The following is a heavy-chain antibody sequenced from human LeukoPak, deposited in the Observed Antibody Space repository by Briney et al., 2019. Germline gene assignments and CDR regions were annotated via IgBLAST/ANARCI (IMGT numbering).Heavy chain of an antibody. D-gene: IGHD1-26*01. V-gene: IGHV1-69*01. CDR2: IIPIFGTA. Sequence: SVKVSCKASGGTFSNYAINWVRQAPGQGLEWMGGIIPIFGTANYAQKFQGRVTITADESTSTAYMELSSLRSEDTAVYYCARVEAGATINWFDPWGQGTLVTVSS. J-gene: IGHJ5*02. CDR3: ARVEAGATINWFDP. CDR1: GGTFSNYA.